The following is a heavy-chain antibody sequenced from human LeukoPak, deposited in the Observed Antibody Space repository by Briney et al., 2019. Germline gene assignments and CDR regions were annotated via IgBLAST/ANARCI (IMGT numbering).Heavy chain of an antibody. CDR1: GFTLSNYW. Sequence: GGSLRLSCAASGFTLSNYWMTWVRQAPGKGLEWVSSISSSSSYIYYADSVKGRFTISRDNAKNSLYLQMNSLRAEDTAVYYCARGPAYGSGSSCWGQGTLVTVSS. CDR2: ISSSSSYI. CDR3: ARGPAYGSGSSC. J-gene: IGHJ4*02. V-gene: IGHV3-21*01. D-gene: IGHD3-10*01.